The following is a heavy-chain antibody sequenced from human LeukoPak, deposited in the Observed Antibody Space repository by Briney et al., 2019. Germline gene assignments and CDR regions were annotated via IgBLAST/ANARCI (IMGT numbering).Heavy chain of an antibody. Sequence: PSETLSLTCTVSGGSISSYYWSWIRQPAGKGLEWIGRIYTSGSTNYNPSLKNRVTMSVDTSKNQFSLKLSSVTAADTAVYYCARDRVVRGVTYFDYWGQGTLVTVSS. J-gene: IGHJ4*02. V-gene: IGHV4-4*07. CDR2: IYTSGST. CDR1: GGSISSYY. CDR3: ARDRVVRGVTYFDY. D-gene: IGHD3-10*01.